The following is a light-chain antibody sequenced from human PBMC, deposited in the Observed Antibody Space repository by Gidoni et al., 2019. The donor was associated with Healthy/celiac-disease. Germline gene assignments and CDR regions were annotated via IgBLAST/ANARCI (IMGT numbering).Light chain of an antibody. CDR2: DAS. V-gene: IGKV3-11*01. J-gene: IGKJ1*01. CDR3: QQRSNWPSWT. Sequence: ESVLTQSPATLSLSPGERATLSCRASQSVSSYLAWYQQKPGQAPRLLIYDASNRATGIPARFSGSGSGTDFTLTISSLEPEDFAVYYCQQRSNWPSWTFGQGTKVEIQ. CDR1: QSVSSY.